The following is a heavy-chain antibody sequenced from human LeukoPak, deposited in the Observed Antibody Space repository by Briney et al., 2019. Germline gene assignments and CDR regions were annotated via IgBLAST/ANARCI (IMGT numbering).Heavy chain of an antibody. D-gene: IGHD2-2*01. CDR3: ARANPLYCSSTTCLFDY. CDR2: INPNSGGT. V-gene: IGHV1-2*02. Sequence: GASVKVSCKASGYTFTGYYVHWVRQAPGQGFEWMGWINPNSGGTNYAQKFQGGVTMTRDTSISTAHMELSRLRSDDTAVYYCARANPLYCSSTTCLFDYWGQGTLVTVSS. J-gene: IGHJ4*02. CDR1: GYTFTGYY.